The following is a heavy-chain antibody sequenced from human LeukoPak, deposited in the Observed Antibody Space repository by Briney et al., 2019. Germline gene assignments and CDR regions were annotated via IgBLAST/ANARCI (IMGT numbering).Heavy chain of an antibody. V-gene: IGHV1-18*04. Sequence: ASVKVSCKASGDIFRRYGVTWARQAPGQGPEWMGWVRPYNGDPEYAQKCQGRVTMSTDTSTDTSYMELRSLGSDDTAVYYCARPYSANWHPHPYRMDVWGQGTTVIVSS. D-gene: IGHD1-1*01. CDR3: ARPYSANWHPHPYRMDV. CDR2: VRPYNGDP. J-gene: IGHJ6*02. CDR1: GDIFRRYG.